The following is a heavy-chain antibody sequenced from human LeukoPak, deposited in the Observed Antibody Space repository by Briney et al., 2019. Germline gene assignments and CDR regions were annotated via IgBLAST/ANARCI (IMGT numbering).Heavy chain of an antibody. Sequence: ASVKVSCKASGYTFTSYGISWVRQAPGQGLEWMGWISAYNGNTNYAQKLQGRVTMTTDTSTSTAYMELRSLRSDDTAVYYCARNIAVAGPYGMDVWGQGTTVTVSS. CDR3: ARNIAVAGPYGMDV. CDR2: ISAYNGNT. J-gene: IGHJ6*02. CDR1: GYTFTSYG. V-gene: IGHV1-18*01. D-gene: IGHD6-19*01.